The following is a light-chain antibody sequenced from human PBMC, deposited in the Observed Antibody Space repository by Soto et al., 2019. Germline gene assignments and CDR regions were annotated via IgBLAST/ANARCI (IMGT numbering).Light chain of an antibody. CDR1: HAVSSSY. CDR2: SAS. Sequence: ELVLTHSPGTLSLSPGDIATISFSVGHAVSSSYLAWYQQKPGQAPRLLIYSASSRATGVPTRFSGSGSGADYTLTISRLEPEDSAVYYCQKYGYSFWKFGQGTKVDIK. CDR3: QKYGYSFWK. J-gene: IGKJ1*01. V-gene: IGKV3-20*01.